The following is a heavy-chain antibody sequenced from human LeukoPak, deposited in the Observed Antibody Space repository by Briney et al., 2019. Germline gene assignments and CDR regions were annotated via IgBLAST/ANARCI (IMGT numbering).Heavy chain of an antibody. CDR1: GFTFRNAW. CDR3: TTALNVVRGVRCY. Sequence: GGSLRLSCAASGFTFRNAWMIWVRQAPGKGLEWVGRIKSKTDGGTTDYAAPVKGRFTISRDDSKNTLYLQMNSLKTEDTAVYYCTTALNVVRGVRCYWGQGTLVTVSS. CDR2: IKSKTDGGTT. D-gene: IGHD3-10*01. J-gene: IGHJ4*02. V-gene: IGHV3-15*01.